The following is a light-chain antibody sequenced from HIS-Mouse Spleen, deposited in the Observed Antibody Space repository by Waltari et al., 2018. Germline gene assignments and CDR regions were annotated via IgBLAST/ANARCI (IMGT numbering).Light chain of an antibody. V-gene: IGLV2-14*03. J-gene: IGLJ2*01. CDR3: SSYTSSSTLV. CDR2: DGS. Sequence: QSALTQPASVSGSPGQSITISCTGTSSDVGGYNYVSWYQQHPGKAPKLMIYDGSNRPSGLSNRFSGAKSGNTASLTISGLQAEDEADYYCSSYTSSSTLVFGGGTKLTVL. CDR1: SSDVGGYNY.